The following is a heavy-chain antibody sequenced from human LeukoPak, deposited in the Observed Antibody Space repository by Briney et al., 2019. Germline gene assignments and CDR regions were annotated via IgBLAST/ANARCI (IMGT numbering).Heavy chain of an antibody. D-gene: IGHD2-2*01. CDR3: ARDRLVAGYYDYMDV. J-gene: IGHJ6*03. CDR2: IRGKAYGGTT. CDR1: GFTFGDYA. V-gene: IGHV3-49*04. Sequence: GRSLRLSCTASGFTFGDYAMSWVRQAPGKGLKWVGFIRGKAYGGTTEYAASVKVRFSISRDDSKSIAYLQTNSVKTEDTAVYYCARDRLVAGYYDYMDVWGKGTTVTVSS.